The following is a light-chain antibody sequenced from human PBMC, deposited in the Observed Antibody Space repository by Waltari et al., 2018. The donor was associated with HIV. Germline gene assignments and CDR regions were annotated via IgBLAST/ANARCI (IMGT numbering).Light chain of an antibody. Sequence: DIQLTQSPSFLSASVGDRVTITCRASLGISSYLAWYQQKPGKAPKLLIYAASTLQSGVPSRFSGSGSGTEFTLTISSLQPEDFATYYCQQLNSYPPYTFGQGTKLEIK. CDR1: LGISSY. CDR3: QQLNSYPPYT. V-gene: IGKV1-9*01. CDR2: AAS. J-gene: IGKJ2*01.